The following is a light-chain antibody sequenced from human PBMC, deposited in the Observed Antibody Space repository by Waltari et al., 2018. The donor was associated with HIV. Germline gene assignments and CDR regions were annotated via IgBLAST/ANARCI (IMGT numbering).Light chain of an antibody. Sequence: THMTQSPSSLPASVGDTVTITCRTSQSISNYLNWYQQKPGRAPNLRIFGASSLQSGVPSRFRGSGSGTDFTLTISSLQPEDFATYYCQQSYNTPYTFGQGTKLEIK. J-gene: IGKJ2*01. CDR3: QQSYNTPYT. V-gene: IGKV1-39*01. CDR2: GAS. CDR1: QSISNY.